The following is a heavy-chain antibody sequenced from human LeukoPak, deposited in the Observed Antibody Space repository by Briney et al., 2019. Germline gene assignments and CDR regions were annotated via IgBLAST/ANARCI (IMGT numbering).Heavy chain of an antibody. Sequence: GGSLRLSCAASGFTFSSYAMSWVRQAPGKGLEWVAFIWYDGSKKYYADSVKGRFTISRDNSKNMVSLEMNSLRTEDTAVYYCARVRRGFAFDIWGQGTMVTVSS. D-gene: IGHD3-10*01. V-gene: IGHV3-30*02. CDR1: GFTFSSYA. CDR3: ARVRRGFAFDI. CDR2: IWYDGSKK. J-gene: IGHJ3*02.